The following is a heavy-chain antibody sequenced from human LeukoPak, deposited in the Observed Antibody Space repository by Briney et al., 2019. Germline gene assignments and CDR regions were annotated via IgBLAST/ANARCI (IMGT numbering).Heavy chain of an antibody. CDR1: GGSIISSSYY. Sequence: PSETLSLTCTVSGGSIISSSYYWGWLRQPPGKGLEWIGYIYYSGSTNYNPSLKSRVTISVDTSKNQFSLKLSSVTAADTAVYYCARGMPQQWLVRYNWFDPWGQGTLVTVSS. J-gene: IGHJ5*02. CDR2: IYYSGST. D-gene: IGHD6-19*01. CDR3: ARGMPQQWLVRYNWFDP. V-gene: IGHV4-61*05.